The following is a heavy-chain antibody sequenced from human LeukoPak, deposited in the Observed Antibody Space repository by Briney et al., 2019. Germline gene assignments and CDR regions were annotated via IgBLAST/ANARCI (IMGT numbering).Heavy chain of an antibody. J-gene: IGHJ3*02. D-gene: IGHD3-10*01. Sequence: ASVKVSCKASGYTFTSYDINWVRQATGQGLEWMGWMNPNSGNTGYAQKFQGRVTMTRNTSISTAYMELSSLGSEDTAVYYCARGNLQLLWGRSDRAFDIWGQGTMVTVSS. CDR1: GYTFTSYD. V-gene: IGHV1-8*02. CDR3: ARGNLQLLWGRSDRAFDI. CDR2: MNPNSGNT.